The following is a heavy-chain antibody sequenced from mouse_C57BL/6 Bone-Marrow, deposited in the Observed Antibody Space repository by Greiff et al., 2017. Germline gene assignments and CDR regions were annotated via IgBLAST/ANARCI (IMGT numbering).Heavy chain of an antibody. J-gene: IGHJ1*03. CDR1: GYTFTSYG. CDR2: IYPRSGNT. V-gene: IGHV1-81*01. Sequence: QVQLQQSGAELARPGASVKLSCKASGYTFTSYGISWVKQRTGQGLEWIGEIYPRSGNTYYNEKFKGKATLTADTSSSTAYMELRSLTSEVSAVLFCARKGVLDYAVCDRECYCEGWGTGATLTASS. D-gene: IGHD6-5*01. CDR3: ARKGVLDYAVCDRECYCEG.